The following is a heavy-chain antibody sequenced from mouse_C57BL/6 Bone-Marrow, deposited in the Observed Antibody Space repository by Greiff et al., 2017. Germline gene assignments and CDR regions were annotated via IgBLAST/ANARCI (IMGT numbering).Heavy chain of an antibody. CDR2: FYPGSGSI. CDR1: GYTFTEYT. Sequence: QVQLKQSGAELAKPGASVKLSCKASGYTFTEYTIHWVKQRSGQGLEWIGWFYPGSGSIKYNEKFKDKATLTADKSSSTGYMELSRLTSEDSAVYFCERHEGEIYYGNYSFAYWGQGTLVTVSA. J-gene: IGHJ3*01. CDR3: ERHEGEIYYGNYSFAY. V-gene: IGHV1-62-2*01. D-gene: IGHD2-1*01.